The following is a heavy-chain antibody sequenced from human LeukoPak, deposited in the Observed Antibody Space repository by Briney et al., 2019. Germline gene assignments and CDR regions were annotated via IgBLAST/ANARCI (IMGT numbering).Heavy chain of an antibody. Sequence: QPGRSLRLSCAASGFTFSSYGMHWVRQAPGKGLEWVAVISYDGSNKYYADSVKGRFTISRDNSKNTLYLQMNSLRAEDTAVYYCARSSSWFSEYFQHWGQGTLVTVSS. J-gene: IGHJ1*01. CDR1: GFTFSSYG. CDR2: ISYDGSNK. V-gene: IGHV3-30*03. CDR3: ARSSSWFSEYFQH. D-gene: IGHD6-13*01.